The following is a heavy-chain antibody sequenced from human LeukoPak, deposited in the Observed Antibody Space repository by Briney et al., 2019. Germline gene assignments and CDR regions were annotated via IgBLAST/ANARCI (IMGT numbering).Heavy chain of an antibody. Sequence: SETLSLTCTVSGGSISSYYWSWIRQPPGKGLEWIGYIYYSGSTNYNPSLKSRVTISVDTSKNQFSLKLSSVTAADTAVYYCARGPAAMGYSDYWGQGTLVTVSS. V-gene: IGHV4-59*01. D-gene: IGHD2-2*01. CDR3: ARGPAAMGYSDY. CDR1: GGSISSYY. CDR2: IYYSGST. J-gene: IGHJ4*02.